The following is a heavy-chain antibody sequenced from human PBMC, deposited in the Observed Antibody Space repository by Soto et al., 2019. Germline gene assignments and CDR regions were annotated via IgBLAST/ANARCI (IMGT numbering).Heavy chain of an antibody. CDR3: AKVLSQLYGPSIGDYYYYGMDV. CDR2: ISGSGGST. V-gene: IGHV3-23*01. D-gene: IGHD3-3*02. J-gene: IGHJ6*02. Sequence: GGSLRLSCAASGFTFSSYAMSWVRQAPGKGLEWVSAISGSGGSTYYADSVKGRFTISRDNSKNTLYLQMNSLRAEDTAVYYCAKVLSQLYGPSIGDYYYYGMDVWGQGTTVTVSS. CDR1: GFTFSSYA.